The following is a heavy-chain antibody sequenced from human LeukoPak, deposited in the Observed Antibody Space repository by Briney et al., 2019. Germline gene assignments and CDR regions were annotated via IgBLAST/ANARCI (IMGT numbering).Heavy chain of an antibody. CDR2: INHSGST. CDR1: NGSIGTFH. V-gene: IGHV4-34*01. D-gene: IGHD4-11*01. Sequence: SETLSLTCEVSNGSIGTFHWNWIRQPPGKGLEWIGEINHSGSTNYNPSLKSRVTISVDTSKNQFSLKLSSVTAADTAVYYCASSTVTTGYYYYYYMDVWAKGTTVTVSS. CDR3: ASSTVTTGYYYYYYMDV. J-gene: IGHJ6*03.